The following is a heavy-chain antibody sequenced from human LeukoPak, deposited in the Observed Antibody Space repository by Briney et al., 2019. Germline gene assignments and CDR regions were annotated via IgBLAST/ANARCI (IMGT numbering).Heavy chain of an antibody. V-gene: IGHV1-46*01. Sequence: ASVKVSCKASGDTFTSHYMHWVRQAPGQGLEWKGVINPSSGGTSYAQKFQGRVTMTRDTSTSTVYMDLSSLRSEDTALYYCARDRGIIPSGVNWFDPWGQGTLVTVSS. CDR2: INPSSGGT. D-gene: IGHD3-16*01. CDR1: GDTFTSHY. CDR3: ARDRGIIPSGVNWFDP. J-gene: IGHJ5*02.